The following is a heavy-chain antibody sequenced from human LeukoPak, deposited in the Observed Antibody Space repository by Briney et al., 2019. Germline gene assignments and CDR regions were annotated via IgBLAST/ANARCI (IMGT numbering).Heavy chain of an antibody. V-gene: IGHV3-66*01. J-gene: IGHJ3*02. CDR2: MYSGGST. CDR1: GFTVSSNY. CDR3: ARDLKRRVYYDSSGSDDAFDI. D-gene: IGHD3-22*01. Sequence: GGSLRLSCAASGFTVSSNYMNWVRQAPGKGLEWVSVMYSGGSTFYGDSVKGRFTISRDNSMNTLYLQMNSLRVDDTAVYYCARDLKRRVYYDSSGSDDAFDIWGQGTMVTVSS.